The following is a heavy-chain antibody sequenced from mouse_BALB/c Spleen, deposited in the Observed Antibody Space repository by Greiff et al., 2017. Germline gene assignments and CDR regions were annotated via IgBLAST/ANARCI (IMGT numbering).Heavy chain of an antibody. V-gene: IGHV1-54*01. CDR3: ARNLYYGSSYWYFDV. J-gene: IGHJ1*01. D-gene: IGHD1-1*01. CDR1: GYAFTNYL. Sequence: QVQLQQSGAELVRPGTSVKVSCKASGYAFTNYLIEWVKQRPGQGLEWIGVINPGSGGTNYNEKFKGKATLTADKSSSTAYMQLSSLTSDDSAVYFCARNLYYGSSYWYFDVWGAGTTVTVSS. CDR2: INPGSGGT.